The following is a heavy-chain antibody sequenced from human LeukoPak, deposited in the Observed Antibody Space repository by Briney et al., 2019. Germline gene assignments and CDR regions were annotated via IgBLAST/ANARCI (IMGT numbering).Heavy chain of an antibody. CDR3: AASSSWSHQGFDY. J-gene: IGHJ4*02. V-gene: IGHV3-23*01. Sequence: PGGSLRLSCAASGFTFSSYAMSWVRQAPGKGLEWVSAISGSGGSTYYAGSVKGRFTISRDNSKNTLYLQMNSLRAEDTAVYYCAASSSWSHQGFDYWGQGTLVTVSS. CDR2: ISGSGGST. D-gene: IGHD6-13*01. CDR1: GFTFSSYA.